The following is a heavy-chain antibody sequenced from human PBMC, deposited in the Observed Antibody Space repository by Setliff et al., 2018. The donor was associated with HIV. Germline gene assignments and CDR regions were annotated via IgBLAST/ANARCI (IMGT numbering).Heavy chain of an antibody. CDR3: STKVYCTNGVCLDAFDI. J-gene: IGHJ3*02. CDR2: INPGDSDT. V-gene: IGHV5-51*01. CDR1: GYSFTSYW. D-gene: IGHD2-8*01. Sequence: GESLKISCKGSGYSFTSYWIGWVRQMPGKGLEWMGIINPGDSDTRYSPSFQGQVTISADKSSNTAYLQWSSLKASDTAMYYCSTKVYCTNGVCLDAFDIWGQGTMVTVSS.